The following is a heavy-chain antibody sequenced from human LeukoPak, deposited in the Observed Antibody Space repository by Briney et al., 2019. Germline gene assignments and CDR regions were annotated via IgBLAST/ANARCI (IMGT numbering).Heavy chain of an antibody. CDR2: ISYDGSNK. V-gene: IGHV3-30*04. D-gene: IGHD3-10*01. Sequence: GGSLRLSCAASGFTFSSYAMHWVRQAPGKGLEWVAVISYDGSNKYYADSVKGRFTISRDNSKNTLYLQMNSLRAEDTAVYYCAKDRSGSGRYFDYWGQGTLVTVSS. CDR3: AKDRSGSGRYFDY. CDR1: GFTFSSYA. J-gene: IGHJ4*02.